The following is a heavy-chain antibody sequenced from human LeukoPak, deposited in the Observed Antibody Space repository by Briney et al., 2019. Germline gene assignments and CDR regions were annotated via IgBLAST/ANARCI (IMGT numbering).Heavy chain of an antibody. D-gene: IGHD3-22*01. CDR1: GGSISSYY. Sequence: SETLSLTCTVSGGSISSYYWSWIRQPPGKGLEWIGYIYYSGSTNYNPSLKSRVTISVDTSKNQFSLKLSSVTAADTAVYCCARGGSNYYDSSGYNDYWGQGTLVTVSS. J-gene: IGHJ4*02. CDR2: IYYSGST. V-gene: IGHV4-59*01. CDR3: ARGGSNYYDSSGYNDY.